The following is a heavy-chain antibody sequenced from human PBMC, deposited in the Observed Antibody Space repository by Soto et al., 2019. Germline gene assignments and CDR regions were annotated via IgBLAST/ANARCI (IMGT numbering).Heavy chain of an antibody. CDR3: VKYSSSWPD. J-gene: IGHJ4*02. CDR1: GFTFSSYS. CDR2: ISSNGGST. V-gene: IGHV3-64D*08. Sequence: GGSLRLSCAACGFTFSSYSMNWVRQAPGKGLECVSAISSNGGSTYYADSVKGRFTISRDNSKNTLYPQMSSLRAEDPAVYYCVKYSSSWPDWGQGTLVTVSS. D-gene: IGHD6-13*01.